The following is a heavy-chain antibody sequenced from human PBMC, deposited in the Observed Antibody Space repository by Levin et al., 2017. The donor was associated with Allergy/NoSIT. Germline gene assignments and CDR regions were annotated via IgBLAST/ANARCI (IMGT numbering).Heavy chain of an antibody. CDR2: ISTSSSSI. D-gene: IGHD6-19*01. CDR3: ARDRVAVAGDDVFDI. CDR1: GFIFSSYT. V-gene: IGHV3-48*01. Sequence: GWSLRLSCAAPGFIFSSYTMNWVRQAPGKGLEWVSYISTSSSSIYYADSVKGRFTISRDNAKNSLYLQMNSLRAEDTAVYYCARDRVAVAGDDVFDIWGQGTMVTVSS. J-gene: IGHJ3*02.